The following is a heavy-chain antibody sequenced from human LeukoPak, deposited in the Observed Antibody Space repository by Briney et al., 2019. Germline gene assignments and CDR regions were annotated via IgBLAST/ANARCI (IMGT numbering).Heavy chain of an antibody. CDR2: ISAYNGNT. CDR1: GYSFTSYG. Sequence: ASVKVSCKASGYSFTSYGISWVRQAPGQGLEWMGWISAYNGNTNYAQNLQGRVSMTTDTSTSTAYMELRSLRSDDTAVYYCAREKPVAGHDFWGQGILVTVSS. D-gene: IGHD6-19*01. CDR3: AREKPVAGHDF. J-gene: IGHJ4*02. V-gene: IGHV1-18*01.